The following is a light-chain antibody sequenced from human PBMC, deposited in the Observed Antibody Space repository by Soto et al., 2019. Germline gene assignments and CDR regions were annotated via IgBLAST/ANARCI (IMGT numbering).Light chain of an antibody. CDR2: AAS. Sequence: DIPLTQSASSVSASLGDIVTITCRASQAISSWLAWYQHKPGKAPKLLIYAASSLQSGVPSRFSGGGSGTDFTLTISSLQTEDFATYYCLQANSFPLTFGGGTKVDIK. J-gene: IGKJ4*01. CDR1: QAISSW. V-gene: IGKV1D-12*01. CDR3: LQANSFPLT.